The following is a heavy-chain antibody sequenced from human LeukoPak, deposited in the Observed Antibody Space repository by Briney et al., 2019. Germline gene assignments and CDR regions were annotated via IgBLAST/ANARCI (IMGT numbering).Heavy chain of an antibody. CDR1: GFTFDDYA. D-gene: IGHD6-13*01. CDR3: AKGKGIAAAVTGYFDY. J-gene: IGHJ4*02. Sequence: PGRSLRLSCAASGFTFDDYAMHWVRQAPGKGLEWVSRISWNSGSIGYADSVKGRFTISRDNDRNSLYLQMNSLRAEDTALYYCAKGKGIAAAVTGYFDYWGQGTLVTVSS. V-gene: IGHV3-9*01. CDR2: ISWNSGSI.